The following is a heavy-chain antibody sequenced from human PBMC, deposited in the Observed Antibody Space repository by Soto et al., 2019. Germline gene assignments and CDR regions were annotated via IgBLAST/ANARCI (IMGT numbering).Heavy chain of an antibody. Sequence: QVQLVQSGAEVKKPGSSVKVSCKASGGTFSSYAISWVRQAPGQGLEWMGGIIPIFGTANYAQKFQGRVTITADASTSTAYMELSSPRSEDTAVYYCARVRVRFLEWLGSEGWGQGTLVTVSS. V-gene: IGHV1-69*12. J-gene: IGHJ4*02. D-gene: IGHD3-3*01. CDR3: ARVRVRFLEWLGSEG. CDR1: GGTFSSYA. CDR2: IIPIFGTA.